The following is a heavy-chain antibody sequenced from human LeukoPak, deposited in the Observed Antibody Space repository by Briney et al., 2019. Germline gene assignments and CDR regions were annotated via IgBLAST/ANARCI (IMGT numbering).Heavy chain of an antibody. V-gene: IGHV3-30*15. CDR1: GFSFRNYA. CDR2: MSHDGSYT. CDR3: ARDRDSTSSSFYYMDV. D-gene: IGHD2-2*01. Sequence: PGRSLRLSCAASGFSFRNYAMQWVRQAPGKGLEWVAVMSHDGSYTNSADSVKGRFTISRDNSNNTLHLQMSSLKFEDTAVYYCARDRDSTSSSFYYMDVWGKGTTVAVSS. J-gene: IGHJ6*03.